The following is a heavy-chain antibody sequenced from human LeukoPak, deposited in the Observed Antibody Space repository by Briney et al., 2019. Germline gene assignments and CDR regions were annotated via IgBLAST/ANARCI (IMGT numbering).Heavy chain of an antibody. J-gene: IGHJ4*02. Sequence: GESLKISCKGSGYSFTSYWIGWVRQMPGKGLEWMGIIYPGDSDTRYSLSFQGLVTIPADKSISTTYPQLRSLKASDTAMFFCARRVVVASTSLGDFDYWGQGTLVTVSS. CDR2: IYPGDSDT. CDR3: ARRVVVASTSLGDFDY. D-gene: IGHD2-15*01. V-gene: IGHV5-51*01. CDR1: GYSFTSYW.